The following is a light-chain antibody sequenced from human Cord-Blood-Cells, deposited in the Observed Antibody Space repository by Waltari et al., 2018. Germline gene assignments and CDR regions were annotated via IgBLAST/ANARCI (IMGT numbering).Light chain of an antibody. CDR1: SSNMGTNS. J-gene: IGLJ2*01. CDR3: AAWDDSLSGPV. CDR2: RNN. V-gene: IGLV1-47*01. Sequence: QSVFTQPPSAFETPGQRVTIPCAGRSSNMGTNSVFWYQQLPGTAPKLLIYRNNQRPSGVPDRFSGAKSGTSAALAISGLRSEDEADYYCAAWDDSLSGPVFGGGTKLTVL.